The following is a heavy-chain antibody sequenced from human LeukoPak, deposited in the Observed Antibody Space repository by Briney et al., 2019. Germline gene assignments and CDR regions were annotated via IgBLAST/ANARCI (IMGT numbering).Heavy chain of an antibody. CDR1: GFTFSSYA. CDR2: ISGSGGST. D-gene: IGHD3-22*01. J-gene: IGHJ4*02. V-gene: IGHV3-23*01. Sequence: GGSLRLSCAASGFTFSSYAMSWVRQAPGKGLEWVSAISGSGGSTYYADSVKGRFTISRDNSKNTLYLQMNSLRAEDTAVYYCANLYDSSGYGGNYWGQGTLVTVSS. CDR3: ANLYDSSGYGGNY.